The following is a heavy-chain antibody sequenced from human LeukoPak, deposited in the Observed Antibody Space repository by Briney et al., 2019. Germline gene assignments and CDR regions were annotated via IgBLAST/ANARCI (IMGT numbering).Heavy chain of an antibody. V-gene: IGHV3-23*01. CDR3: AKDSSSWYQPNIAY. J-gene: IGHJ4*02. Sequence: QAGGSLRLSCAASGFTFSSYSMNWVRQAPGKGLEGVSAISGSGGSTYYADSVRGRFTISRDNSKNTLYLQMNSLRAEDTAVYYCAKDSSSWYQPNIAYWGQGSLVTVSS. D-gene: IGHD6-13*01. CDR1: GFTFSSYS. CDR2: ISGSGGST.